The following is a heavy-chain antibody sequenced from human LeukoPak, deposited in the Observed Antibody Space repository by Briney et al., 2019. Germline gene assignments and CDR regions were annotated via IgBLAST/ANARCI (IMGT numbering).Heavy chain of an antibody. CDR1: GFTFSSYA. D-gene: IGHD3-22*01. J-gene: IGHJ3*02. CDR3: ARDQGITMIVVDNDAFDI. CDR2: ISGSGGST. Sequence: GGSLRLSCAASGFTFSSYAMSWVRQAPGKGLEWVSAISGSGGSTYYADSVKGRFTISRDNSKNTLYLQMNSLRAEDTAVYYCARDQGITMIVVDNDAFDIWGQGTMVTVSS. V-gene: IGHV3-23*01.